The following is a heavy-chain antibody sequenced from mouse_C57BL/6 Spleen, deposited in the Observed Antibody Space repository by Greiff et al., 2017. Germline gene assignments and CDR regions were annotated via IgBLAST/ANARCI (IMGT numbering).Heavy chain of an antibody. CDR3: ARDYYGSRAYNALDY. CDR1: GYAFSSSW. CDR2: IYPGDGDT. J-gene: IGHJ4*01. Sequence: VQLQQSGPELVKPGASVKISCKASGYAFSSSWMHWVKQRPGKGLEWIGRIYPGDGDTNYNGKFKGKSTLTADKSSSTAYMQLSSLTSEDSAVYFCARDYYGSRAYNALDYWGQGTSVTVSS. V-gene: IGHV1-82*01. D-gene: IGHD1-1*01.